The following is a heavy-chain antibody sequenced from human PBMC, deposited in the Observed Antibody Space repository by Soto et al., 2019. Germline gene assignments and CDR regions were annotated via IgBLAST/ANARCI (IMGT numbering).Heavy chain of an antibody. J-gene: IGHJ4*02. Sequence: GSLRLSCAASGFAFNTYWMHWVRQAPGKGLVWVSRINGDGSSTNYADSVKGRLTISRDNAKDTLYLQMNSLRGEDTAVYYCVRDRNWQLDDCWGQGTLVTVSS. V-gene: IGHV3-74*01. CDR2: INGDGSST. CDR3: VRDRNWQLDDC. CDR1: GFAFNTYW. D-gene: IGHD1-1*01.